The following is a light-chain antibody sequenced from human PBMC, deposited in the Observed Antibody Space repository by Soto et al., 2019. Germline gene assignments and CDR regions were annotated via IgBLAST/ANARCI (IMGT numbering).Light chain of an antibody. CDR1: KLGDKY. V-gene: IGLV3-1*01. J-gene: IGLJ2*01. Sequence: SYELTQPPSVSVSPGQTASITCSGDKLGDKYACWYQQKPGQSPVLVIYQDSKRPSGIPDRFSGSKSGNTASLTISGLQAEDEADYYCCSYAGSYTLLFGGGTKLTVL. CDR3: CSYAGSYTLL. CDR2: QDS.